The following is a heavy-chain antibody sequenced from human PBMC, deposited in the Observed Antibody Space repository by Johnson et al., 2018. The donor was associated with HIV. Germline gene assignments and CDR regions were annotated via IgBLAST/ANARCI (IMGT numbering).Heavy chain of an antibody. D-gene: IGHD5-18*01. Sequence: QVQLVESGGGLVQPGGSLRLSCAASGFTFRSYAMHWVRQAPGKGLEWVAAIGYDGNDKDYADSVKGRFTISRDNSRNTLYLHLNSLRAVDTAVYYCARVPSGYNRDSFNIWGQGTMVTVAS. J-gene: IGHJ3*02. CDR2: IGYDGNDK. CDR3: ARVPSGYNRDSFNI. CDR1: GFTFRSYA. V-gene: IGHV3-30*04.